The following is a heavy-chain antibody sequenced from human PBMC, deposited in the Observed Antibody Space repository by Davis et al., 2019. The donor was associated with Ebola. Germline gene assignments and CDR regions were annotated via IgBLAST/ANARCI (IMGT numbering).Heavy chain of an antibody. D-gene: IGHD3-22*01. V-gene: IGHV3-7*01. CDR1: GFTFNRYW. J-gene: IGHJ6*03. CDR3: ARSWYYYDSSGYYGLYYYYYMDV. CDR2: IKEDGSAK. Sequence: GESLKISCAVSGFTFNRYWMTWVRQAPGKGLEWVANIKEDGSAKYYVDSVKGRFTISRDNAKNSLYLQMNSLRAEDTAVYYCARSWYYYDSSGYYGLYYYYYMDVWGKGTTVTVSS.